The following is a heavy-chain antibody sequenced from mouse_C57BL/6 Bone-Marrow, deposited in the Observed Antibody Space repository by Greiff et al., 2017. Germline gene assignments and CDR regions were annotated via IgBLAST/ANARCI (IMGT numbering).Heavy chain of an antibody. V-gene: IGHV1-85*01. J-gene: IGHJ4*01. CDR2: IYPRDGST. CDR1: GYTFTSYD. D-gene: IGHD2-1*01. CDR3: ARQAGNCVRGAMDY. Sequence: QVHVKQSGPELVKPGASVKLSCKASGYTFTSYDINWVKQRPGQGLEWIGWIYPRDGSTKYNEKFKGKATVTVDTSSSTAYMELHSLTSEDSAVYFCARQAGNCVRGAMDYWGQGTSVTVSS.